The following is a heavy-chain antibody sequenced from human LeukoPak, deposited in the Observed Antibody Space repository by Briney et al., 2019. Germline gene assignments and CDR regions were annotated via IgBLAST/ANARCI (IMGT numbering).Heavy chain of an antibody. CDR3: ARGAQFLEWSNTCFDP. CDR1: GGTFSSYA. CDR2: IIPIFGTA. J-gene: IGHJ5*02. Sequence: GSSVKVSCKASGGTFSSYAISWVRQAPGQGLEWMGGIIPIFGTANYAQKFQGRVTITTDESTSTAYMELSSLRSDDTAVYYCARGAQFLEWSNTCFDPWGQGPLVTVSS. D-gene: IGHD3-3*01. V-gene: IGHV1-69*05.